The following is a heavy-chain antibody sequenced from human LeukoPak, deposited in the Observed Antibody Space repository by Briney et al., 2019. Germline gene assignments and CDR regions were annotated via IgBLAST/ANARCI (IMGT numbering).Heavy chain of an antibody. CDR3: ARFYDILTVLDY. CDR1: GGSISSRSFY. CDR2: IYYSGST. V-gene: IGHV4-39*01. J-gene: IGHJ4*02. Sequence: TSETLSLTCTVSGGSISSRSFYWGWIRQPPGKGLECIGSIYYSGSTYYNPSLKSRVTISVDTSKNQFPLKLSSVTAADTAVYYCARFYDILTVLDYWGQGTLVTVSS. D-gene: IGHD3-9*01.